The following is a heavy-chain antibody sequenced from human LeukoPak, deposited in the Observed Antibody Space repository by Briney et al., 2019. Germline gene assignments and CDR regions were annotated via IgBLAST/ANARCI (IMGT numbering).Heavy chain of an antibody. V-gene: IGHV4-30-4*01. CDR1: GGSISSGDYY. Sequence: SQTLSLTCTVSGGSISSGDYYRTWIRQPPGKGLEWIGYIYYSGTTFYNPSLKSRVIISLDTSKNQFSLRLSSVTAADTAVYYCASWLVVPAAIDYWGQGTLVAVSS. CDR2: IYYSGTT. CDR3: ASWLVVPAAIDY. D-gene: IGHD2-2*02. J-gene: IGHJ4*02.